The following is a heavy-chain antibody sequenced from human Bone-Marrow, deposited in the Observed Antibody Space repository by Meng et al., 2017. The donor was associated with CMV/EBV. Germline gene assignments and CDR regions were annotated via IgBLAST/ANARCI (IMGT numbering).Heavy chain of an antibody. J-gene: IGHJ3*02. CDR1: GYSFTSYW. D-gene: IGHD3-22*01. V-gene: IGHV5-51*01. Sequence: GGPLRLSCKGSGYSFTSYWIGWVRQMPGKGLEWMGIIYPGDSDTRYSPSFQGQVTISADKSISTAYLQWSSLKASDAAMYYCASIQGYYYDSSGSLGAKAFDIWGQGTMVTVSS. CDR3: ASIQGYYYDSSGSLGAKAFDI. CDR2: IYPGDSDT.